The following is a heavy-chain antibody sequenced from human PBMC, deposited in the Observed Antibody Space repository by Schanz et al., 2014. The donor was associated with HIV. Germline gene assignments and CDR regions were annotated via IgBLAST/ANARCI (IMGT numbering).Heavy chain of an antibody. Sequence: QVQLVESGGGVVQPGRSLRLSCAASEFTFSSYGMHWVRQAPGKGLEWAAVISYDGSNKYYADSVKGRFTISRDNSKNTVYLQLNSLRPEDTAVYYCAKASESIFGVEGLDYWGQGTLVTVSP. CDR2: ISYDGSNK. J-gene: IGHJ4*02. V-gene: IGHV3-30*18. CDR1: EFTFSSYG. CDR3: AKASESIFGVEGLDY. D-gene: IGHD3-3*01.